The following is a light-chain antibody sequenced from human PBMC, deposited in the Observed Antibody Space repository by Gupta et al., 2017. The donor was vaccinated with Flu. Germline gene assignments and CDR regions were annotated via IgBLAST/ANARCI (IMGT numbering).Light chain of an antibody. CDR2: EVS. CDR1: SSDVSGYNY. Sequence: QSALTQAASQSGSPGQSTTISCTGTSSDVSGYNYVYWYQQHPGKAPKLMIYEVSNRPTGVSNRFSGSKSGNTSSLAISGRQAEDEADYYCSSYTSSSTVVFGGGTKLTVL. V-gene: IGLV2-14*01. J-gene: IGLJ2*01. CDR3: SSYTSSSTVV.